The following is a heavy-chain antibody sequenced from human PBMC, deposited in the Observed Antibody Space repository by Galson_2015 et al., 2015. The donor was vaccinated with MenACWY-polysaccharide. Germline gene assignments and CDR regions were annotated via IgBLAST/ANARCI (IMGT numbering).Heavy chain of an antibody. CDR3: ARDPYPGARSATDY. CDR2: MNPNSDNT. CDR1: GYTFTSYA. V-gene: IGHV1-8*01. D-gene: IGHD2-15*01. Sequence: SVKVSCKASGYTFTSYAMNWVRQATGQGLEWMGWMNPNSDNTGYAQSFQGRVTMTRDNSLSTAYMDLSGLRSEDTAVYYCARDPYPGARSATDYWGQGTLVTVSS. J-gene: IGHJ4*02.